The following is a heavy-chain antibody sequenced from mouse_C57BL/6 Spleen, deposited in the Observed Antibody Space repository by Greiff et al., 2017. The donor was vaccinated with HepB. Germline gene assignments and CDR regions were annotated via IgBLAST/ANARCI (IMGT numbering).Heavy chain of an antibody. CDR1: GFTFSSYA. Sequence: EVQRVESGGGLVKPGGSLKLSCAASGFTFSSYAMSWVRQTPEKRLEWVATISDGGSYAYYPGNVKGRFTITRDNAKNNLYLQMSHRKSEDTAMYYCAIIYYCNFRYAMDYWGQRTSVTVAS. J-gene: IGHJ4*01. CDR3: AIIYYCNFRYAMDY. V-gene: IGHV5-4*01. D-gene: IGHD2-1*01. CDR2: ISDGGSYA.